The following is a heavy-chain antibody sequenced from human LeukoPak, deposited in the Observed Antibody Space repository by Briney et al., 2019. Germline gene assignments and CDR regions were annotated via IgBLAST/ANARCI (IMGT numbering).Heavy chain of an antibody. CDR2: IKSKTDGGTT. CDR1: GFTFSNAW. Sequence: GGSLRLSCAASGFTFSNAWMSWVRQAPGKGLEWVGRIKSKTDGGTTDYAAPVKGRFTISRDDSKNTLYLQMNSLKTEDTAVYYCTTDYYDSSGYYFDYWGQGTLVTVSS. J-gene: IGHJ4*02. CDR3: TTDYYDSSGYYFDY. V-gene: IGHV3-15*01. D-gene: IGHD3-22*01.